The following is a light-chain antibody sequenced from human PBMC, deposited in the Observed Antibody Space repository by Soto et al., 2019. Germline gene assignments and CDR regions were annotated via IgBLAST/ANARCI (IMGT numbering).Light chain of an antibody. J-gene: IGKJ1*01. V-gene: IGKV1-39*01. Sequence: DIQMTQSPSSLSTSVGDRVTITCRASQSISNYLNWYQQKPGKVPKLLIYAASRLQSGVPSRFSGSGSGTDFTLTINSLQPEDFATYYCLQSYITPWTFGQGTKVEIK. CDR1: QSISNY. CDR2: AAS. CDR3: LQSYITPWT.